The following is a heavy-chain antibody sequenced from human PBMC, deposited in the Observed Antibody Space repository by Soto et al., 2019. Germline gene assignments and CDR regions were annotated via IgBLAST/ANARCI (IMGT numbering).Heavy chain of an antibody. J-gene: IGHJ3*02. Sequence: QVQLVESGGGVVQPGRSLRLSCAASGFTFSSYAMHWVRQAPGKGLEWVAVISYDGSNKYYADPVKGRFTISRDNSKNTLYLQMNSLRAEDTAVYYCARSLYHDAFDIWGQGTMVTVSS. CDR1: GFTFSSYA. CDR3: ARSLYHDAFDI. D-gene: IGHD2-2*01. V-gene: IGHV3-30-3*01. CDR2: ISYDGSNK.